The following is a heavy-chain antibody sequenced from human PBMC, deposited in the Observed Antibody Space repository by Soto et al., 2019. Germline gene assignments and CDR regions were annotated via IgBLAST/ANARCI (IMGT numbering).Heavy chain of an antibody. J-gene: IGHJ5*02. CDR2: IWFDGSKE. CDR1: GFIFTNHG. V-gene: IGHV3-33*01. Sequence: QVQLVESGGGVVQPGRSLRLSCATSGFIFTNHGWHWVRQAPGKGLEWVSMIWFDGSKEYYADSVKGRFTISRDDSTNTFYLEMNSLRTEDTAVSYCARERSATGSHAGWFDPWGQGTLVTVSS. D-gene: IGHD1-26*01. CDR3: ARERSATGSHAGWFDP.